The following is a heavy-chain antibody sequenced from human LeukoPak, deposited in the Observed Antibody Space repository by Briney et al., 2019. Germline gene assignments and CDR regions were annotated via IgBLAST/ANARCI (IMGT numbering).Heavy chain of an antibody. CDR3: ARDFHYYDSSRPFDY. CDR1: GFTFSSYG. D-gene: IGHD3-22*01. CDR2: IRYDGSNK. J-gene: IGHJ4*02. V-gene: IGHV3-30*02. Sequence: GGSLRLSCAASGFTFSSYGMHWVRQAPGKGLEWVAFIRYDGSNKYYADSVKGRFTISRDNSKNTLYLQMNSLRAEDTAVYYCARDFHYYDSSRPFDYWGQGTLVTVSS.